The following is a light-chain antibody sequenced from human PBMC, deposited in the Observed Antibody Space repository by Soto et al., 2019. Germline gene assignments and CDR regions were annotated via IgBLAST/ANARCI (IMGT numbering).Light chain of an antibody. Sequence: EIVLTQSPATLSLSPGERATLSCRASQSVSSYLAWYQQKPGQAPRLLIYDASNRATGIPARFSGSGSGTDFTLTISSLEPKDFAVYYCQPRSNWPPLITFGQGTRLEIK. J-gene: IGKJ5*01. CDR1: QSVSSY. CDR3: QPRSNWPPLIT. CDR2: DAS. V-gene: IGKV3-11*01.